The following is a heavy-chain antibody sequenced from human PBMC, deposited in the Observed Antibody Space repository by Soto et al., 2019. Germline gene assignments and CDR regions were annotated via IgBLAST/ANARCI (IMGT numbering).Heavy chain of an antibody. Sequence: WASVKVSCKASGYTFTSYGITWVRQAPGQGLEWMGWINAYNGKTQYAQKLQGRVTMTTDTSTSTAYMELRSLRSDDTAVYYCARVKSVPGGKYYFDYWGQGTLVTVS. CDR1: GYTFTSYG. D-gene: IGHD3-16*01. V-gene: IGHV1-18*01. CDR2: INAYNGKT. J-gene: IGHJ4*02. CDR3: ARVKSVPGGKYYFDY.